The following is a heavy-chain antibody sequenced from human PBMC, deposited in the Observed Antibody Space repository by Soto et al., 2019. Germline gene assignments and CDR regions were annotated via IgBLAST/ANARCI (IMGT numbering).Heavy chain of an antibody. V-gene: IGHV3-21*01. D-gene: IGHD1-7*01. CDR1: GFSFSTYT. J-gene: IGHJ4*02. CDR3: ASDNWKYEY. CDR2: ISSGSNYI. Sequence: AGGSLRLSCAASGFSFSTYTMTWVRQAPGKGLEWVSSISSGSNYIYYTDSVKGRFTISRDNARGSLYLQMNSLRAEDTAVYYCASDNWKYEYWGQGTLVTVSS.